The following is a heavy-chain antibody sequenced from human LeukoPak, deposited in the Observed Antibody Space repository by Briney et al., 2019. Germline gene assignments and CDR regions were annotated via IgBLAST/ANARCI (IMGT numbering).Heavy chain of an antibody. Sequence: GASVKVSCKASGYSFTRYGINWVRQAPGEGLEWMGWISVHGGNANYAQKVQGRVTMTRDISTSTVYMELRSLRPDDTAVYFCARGVDNYDGSVDAFLIWGQGTPVTVSS. D-gene: IGHD3-22*01. CDR2: ISVHGGNA. V-gene: IGHV1-18*01. CDR1: GYSFTRYG. CDR3: ARGVDNYDGSVDAFLI. J-gene: IGHJ3*02.